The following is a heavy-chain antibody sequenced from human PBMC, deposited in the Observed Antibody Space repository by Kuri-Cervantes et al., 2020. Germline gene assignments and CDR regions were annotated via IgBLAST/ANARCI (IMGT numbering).Heavy chain of an antibody. CDR2: ISYDGSNK. Sequence: LSLTCAGSGFTFSGYGMHWVRQAPGKGLEWVAVISYDGSNKYYADSVKGRFTISRDNSKNTLYLQMNSLRAEDTAVYYCAKEAQLWFGESLLGSNDYWGQGTLVTVSS. CDR3: AKEAQLWFGESLLGSNDY. J-gene: IGHJ4*02. V-gene: IGHV3-30*18. CDR1: GFTFSGYG. D-gene: IGHD3-10*01.